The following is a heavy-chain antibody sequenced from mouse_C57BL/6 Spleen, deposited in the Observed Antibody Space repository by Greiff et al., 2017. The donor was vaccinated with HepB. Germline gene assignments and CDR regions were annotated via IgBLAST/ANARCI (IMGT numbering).Heavy chain of an antibody. CDR1: GYTFTSYW. CDR3: ASDLKGFDY. Sequence: QVQPQQPGAELVKPGASVKLSCKASGYTFTSYWMQWVKQRPGQGLEWIGEIDPSDSYTNSNQKFKGKATLTVDTSSSPAYMQLSSQTSEDSAVYYCASDLKGFDYWGQGTTLTVSS. J-gene: IGHJ2*01. CDR2: IDPSDSYT. D-gene: IGHD2-4*01. V-gene: IGHV1-50*01.